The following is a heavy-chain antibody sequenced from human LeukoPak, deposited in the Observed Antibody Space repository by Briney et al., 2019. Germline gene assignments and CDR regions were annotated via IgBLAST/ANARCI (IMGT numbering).Heavy chain of an antibody. J-gene: IGHJ4*02. Sequence: SQTLSLTCTVSGGSISSGDYYWSWIRQPPGKGLEWIGYIYYSGSTYYNPSLKSRVTISVDTSKNQLSLKLSSVTAADTAVYYCARAITSGYDYFDYWGQGTLVTVSS. V-gene: IGHV4-30-4*01. D-gene: IGHD5-12*01. CDR3: ARAITSGYDYFDY. CDR2: IYYSGST. CDR1: GGSISSGDYY.